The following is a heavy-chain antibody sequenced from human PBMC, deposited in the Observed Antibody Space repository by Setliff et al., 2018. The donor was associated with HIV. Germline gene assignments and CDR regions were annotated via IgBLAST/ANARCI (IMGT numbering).Heavy chain of an antibody. CDR3: ARRIDNSGSLPAKNWFDT. V-gene: IGHV4-59*08. J-gene: IGHJ5*02. CDR1: GASISGFY. D-gene: IGHD3-10*01. CDR2: IYHSGNT. Sequence: SETLSLTCTVSGASISGFYWSWIRQPPGKGLEWIGYIYHSGNTYYNPSLKSRVSISVDTSKNQFSLKLSSVTAADTAVYYCARRIDNSGSLPAKNWFDTWGQGRLVTVSS.